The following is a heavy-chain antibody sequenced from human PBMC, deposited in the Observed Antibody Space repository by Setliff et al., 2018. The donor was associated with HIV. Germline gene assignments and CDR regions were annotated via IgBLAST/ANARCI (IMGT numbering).Heavy chain of an antibody. Sequence: SETLSLTCVVSGGSISSNYCWSWVRQTPGRGLEWIGKIYHSGSTYYNPSLKSRVTISVDTSKNQFSLKLSSVTAADTAVYYCARQGIVYYDSPGDAFDIWGQGTMVTVSS. CDR3: ARQGIVYYDSPGDAFDI. D-gene: IGHD3-22*01. V-gene: IGHV4-4*02. CDR1: GGSISSNYC. CDR2: IYHSGST. J-gene: IGHJ3*02.